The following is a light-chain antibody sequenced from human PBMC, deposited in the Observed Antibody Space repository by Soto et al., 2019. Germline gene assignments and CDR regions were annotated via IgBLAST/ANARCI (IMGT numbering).Light chain of an antibody. CDR1: QSVSSY. CDR3: QQRSNWPPT. J-gene: IGKJ1*01. Sequence: ELVLTQSPATLSLSPGERATLSCRASQSVSSYLAWYQQKPGQAPRLLIYDASNRATGIPVRFSGSGSGTDFTLTISSLEPEEFAVYYCQQRSNWPPTFGQGTKVEIK. CDR2: DAS. V-gene: IGKV3-11*01.